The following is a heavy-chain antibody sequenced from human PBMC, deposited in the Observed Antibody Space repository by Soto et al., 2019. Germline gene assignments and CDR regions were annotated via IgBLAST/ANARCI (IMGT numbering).Heavy chain of an antibody. CDR2: VNPSGGHT. V-gene: IGHV1-46*01. Sequence: QVQLMQSGAEVKKPGASVKVSCKASGDTFTEYYIHWVRQAPGQGLEWMGTVNPSGGHTTYAQHLPGRITMNRDTATSTLYMELTSLTSEDMAVYYCARGGHVVVVTAALDYWGQGTLVTVSS. J-gene: IGHJ4*02. D-gene: IGHD2-21*02. CDR1: GDTFTEYY. CDR3: ARGGHVVVVTAALDY.